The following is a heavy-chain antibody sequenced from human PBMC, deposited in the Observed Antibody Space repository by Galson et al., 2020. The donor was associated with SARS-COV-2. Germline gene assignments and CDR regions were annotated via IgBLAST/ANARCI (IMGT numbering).Heavy chain of an antibody. CDR1: GLTISNAW. CDR3: TTSTLRFLEWLYPYGTDV. D-gene: IGHD3-3*01. Sequence: GESLKISCAASGLTISNAWMSWVRQAPGKGLEWVGRINTNADGGTTEYAAPVKGRFTMSRDDSKNTLSLQMHSLKTEDTALYYCTTSTLRFLEWLYPYGTDVWGQGTTVTVSS. V-gene: IGHV3-15*01. CDR2: INTNADGGTT. J-gene: IGHJ6*02.